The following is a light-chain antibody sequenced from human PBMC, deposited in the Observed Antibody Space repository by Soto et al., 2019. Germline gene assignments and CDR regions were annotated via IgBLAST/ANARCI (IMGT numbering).Light chain of an antibody. Sequence: DIQMTQSPSSLSASVGDRVTITCRASQDISVYLAWYQQKPGKVPKLLIYSASTLQSGVPSRFSGSGSGTDFTLTISSLQPEDVEAYYCQKFNTAPLTSGQRTRREIK. V-gene: IGKV1-27*01. J-gene: IGKJ5*01. CDR3: QKFNTAPLT. CDR2: SAS. CDR1: QDISVY.